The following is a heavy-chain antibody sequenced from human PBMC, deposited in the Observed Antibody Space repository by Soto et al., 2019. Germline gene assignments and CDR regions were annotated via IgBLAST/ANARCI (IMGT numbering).Heavy chain of an antibody. CDR3: ARDQLPNSSGSYGYYYYGMDV. CDR2: IYYSGST. CDR1: GGSISSGDYY. Sequence: SETLSLTCTVSGGSISSGDYYWSWIRQPPGKGLEWIGYIYYSGSTYYNPSLKSRVTISVDTSKNQFSLKLSSVTAADTAVYYCARDQLPNSSGSYGYYYYGMDVWGQGTTVTVSS. V-gene: IGHV4-30-4*01. D-gene: IGHD3-10*01. J-gene: IGHJ6*02.